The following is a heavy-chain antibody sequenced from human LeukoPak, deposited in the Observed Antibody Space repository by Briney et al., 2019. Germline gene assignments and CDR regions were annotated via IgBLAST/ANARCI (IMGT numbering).Heavy chain of an antibody. J-gene: IGHJ4*02. CDR2: IYGSGNT. D-gene: IGHD3-9*01. V-gene: IGHV3-66*01. CDR3: ARVPTAVRYFDWLTSYYFDY. CDR1: GFTVSSNY. Sequence: GGSLRLSCAASGFTVSSNYMTWVRQAPGKGLQWVSVIYGSGNTYYADSVKGRFAISRDNSKNTLYLQMNSLRAEDTAVYYCARVPTAVRYFDWLTSYYFDYWGQGTLVTVSS.